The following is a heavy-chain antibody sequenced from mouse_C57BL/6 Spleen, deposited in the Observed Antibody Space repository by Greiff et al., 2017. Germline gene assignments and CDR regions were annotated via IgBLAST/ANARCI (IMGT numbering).Heavy chain of an antibody. CDR1: GFSLTSYA. CDR3: ARNPLYYYVSGGYFDY. Sequence: VKLVESGPGLVAPSQCLSITCTVSGFSLTSYAISWVRQPPGKGLEWLGVIWTGGGTNYNSALKSRRSISKDNSKSQIFLKMNSLPTDDTARYYCARNPLYYYVSGGYFDYWGQGTTLTVSS. D-gene: IGHD1-1*01. J-gene: IGHJ2*01. CDR2: IWTGGGT. V-gene: IGHV2-9-1*01.